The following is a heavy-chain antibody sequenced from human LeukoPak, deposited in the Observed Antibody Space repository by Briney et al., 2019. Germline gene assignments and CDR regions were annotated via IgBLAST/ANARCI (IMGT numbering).Heavy chain of an antibody. CDR3: TRHGPSVSLGWFDP. Sequence: PGRSLRLSCAASGFTFSSYAMSWVRQAPGKGLEWVSAISGSGGSTYYADSVKGRFTISRDNSKNTLYLQMNSLKTEDTAVYYCTRHGPSVSLGWFDPWGQGTLVTVSS. CDR1: GFTFSSYA. J-gene: IGHJ5*02. D-gene: IGHD5-24*01. CDR2: ISGSGGST. V-gene: IGHV3-23*01.